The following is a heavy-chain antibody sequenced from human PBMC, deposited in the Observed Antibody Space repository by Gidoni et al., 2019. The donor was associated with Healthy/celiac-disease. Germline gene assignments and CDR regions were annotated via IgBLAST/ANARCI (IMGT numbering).Heavy chain of an antibody. CDR1: GGSFSGYY. CDR3: ARYCSGGSCYGVDY. J-gene: IGHJ4*02. Sequence: QVQLQQWGAGLLKPSETLSLTCAVYGGSFSGYYWSWIRQPPGKGLEWIGEINHSGSTNYNPSLKSRVTISVDTSKNQFSLKLSSVTAADTAVYYCARYCSGGSCYGVDYWGQGTLVTVSS. CDR2: INHSGST. V-gene: IGHV4-34*01. D-gene: IGHD2-15*01.